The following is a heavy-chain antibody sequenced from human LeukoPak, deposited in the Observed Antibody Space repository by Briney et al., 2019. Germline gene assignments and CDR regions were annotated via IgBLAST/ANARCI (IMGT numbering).Heavy chain of an antibody. V-gene: IGHV1-18*01. Sequence: ASVKVSCKASGYTFTSYGISWVRQAPGQGLEWMGWISAYNGNTNYAQKLQGRVTMTTDTSTSTAYMELRSLRSDDTAVYYCAREGVNTATVIGGDYWGQGTLVTVSS. CDR1: GYTFTSYG. D-gene: IGHD5-18*01. CDR3: AREGVNTATVIGGDY. J-gene: IGHJ4*02. CDR2: ISAYNGNT.